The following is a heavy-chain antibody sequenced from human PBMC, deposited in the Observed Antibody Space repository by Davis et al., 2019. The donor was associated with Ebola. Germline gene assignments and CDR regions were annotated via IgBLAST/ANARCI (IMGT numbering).Heavy chain of an antibody. J-gene: IGHJ6*02. Sequence: MPSETLSLTCAVSGGSISSSNWWSWVRQPPGKGLEWIGEIYHSGSTNYNPSLKSRVTISVDKSKNQFSLKLSSVTAADTAVYYCARGAGRFSSYYGMDVWGQGTTVTVSS. CDR2: IYHSGST. D-gene: IGHD3-3*01. CDR3: ARGAGRFSSYYGMDV. V-gene: IGHV4-4*02. CDR1: GGSISSSNW.